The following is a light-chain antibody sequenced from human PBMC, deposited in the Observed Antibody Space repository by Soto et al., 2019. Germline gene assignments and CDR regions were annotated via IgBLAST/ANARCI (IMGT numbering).Light chain of an antibody. V-gene: IGLV2-8*01. CDR1: SSDVGAYKY. CDR2: EVS. J-gene: IGLJ3*02. CDR3: ASFAGSSNVV. Sequence: QSALTQPPSASGSPGQSVTISCTGTSSDVGAYKYVPWYQHHPGKGPKVLIYEVSKRPSGVPDRFSGSKSGNTASLTVSGLQAEDEADYYCASFAGSSNVVFGGGTKVTVL.